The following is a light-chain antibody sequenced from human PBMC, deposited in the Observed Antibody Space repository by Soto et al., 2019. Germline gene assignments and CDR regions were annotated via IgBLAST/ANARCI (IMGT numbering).Light chain of an antibody. J-gene: IGKJ5*01. V-gene: IGKV1-5*01. CDR3: QQYNRYPIT. Sequence: DIQMTQSPSTLSASVGDSVTITCRASQSISSWLAWFQQEPGKAPKLLIYDASSLASGVPSRFSGSGSGTEFTLTISSLQPDDFATYYCQQYNRYPITFGQGTRLEIK. CDR1: QSISSW. CDR2: DAS.